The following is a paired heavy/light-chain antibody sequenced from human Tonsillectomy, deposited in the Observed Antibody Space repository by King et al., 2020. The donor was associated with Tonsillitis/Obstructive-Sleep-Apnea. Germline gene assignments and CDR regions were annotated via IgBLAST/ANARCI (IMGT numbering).Heavy chain of an antibody. CDR3: ARAPVDTAMAYYYYYYMDV. CDR2: INAGNGDT. Sequence: QVQLVQSGAEVKKPGASVKVSCKASGYTFTNYTIDWVRQAPGQRLEWMGWINAGNGDTKYSQNFQGRVTITRDTSASTAHMELSSLRSEDTAVYYCARAPVDTAMAYYYYYYMDVWGKGTTVTVSS. CDR1: GYTFTNYT. J-gene: IGHJ6*03. V-gene: IGHV1-3*01. D-gene: IGHD5-18*01.
Light chain of an antibody. J-gene: IGLJ1*01. CDR3: QSYDSSLSGSNV. V-gene: IGLV1-40*01. Sequence: QSVLTQPPSVSGAPGQRVTISCTGSSSNIGAGYDVHWYQQLPGAAPKLLIYDNTNRPSGVPDRFSGSKSGTSASLAITGLQTEDEADYYCQSYDSSLSGSNVFGTGTKVTVL. CDR2: DNT. CDR1: SSNIGAGYD.